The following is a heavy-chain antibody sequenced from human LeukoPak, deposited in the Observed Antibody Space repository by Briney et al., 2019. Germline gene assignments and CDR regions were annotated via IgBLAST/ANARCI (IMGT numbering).Heavy chain of an antibody. Sequence: PGGSLRLSCAASGFTFSSYWMSWVRQAPGKGLEWVVNIKQDGSEKYYVDSGKGRFTISRDNAKNSLYLQMNSLRAEDTAVYYCARERDTVMVGYYMDVWGKGTTVTVSS. D-gene: IGHD5-18*01. CDR2: IKQDGSEK. CDR3: ARERDTVMVGYYMDV. J-gene: IGHJ6*03. V-gene: IGHV3-7*01. CDR1: GFTFSSYW.